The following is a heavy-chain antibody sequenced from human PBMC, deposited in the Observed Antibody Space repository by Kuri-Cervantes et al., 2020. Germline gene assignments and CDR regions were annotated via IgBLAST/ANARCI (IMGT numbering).Heavy chain of an antibody. J-gene: IGHJ6*03. CDR2: ISYDGSNE. D-gene: IGHD3-10*01. CDR1: GFTFSSYA. CDR3: AKDGVLIGSGSYYALYYYYYMDV. V-gene: IGHV3-30-3*01. Sequence: GESLKISCAASGFTFSSYAMHWVRQAPGKGLEWVAVISYDGSNEYYADSVKGRFTISRDNSKNTLYLQMNSLRAEDTAVYYCAKDGVLIGSGSYYALYYYYYMDVWGKGTTVTVSS.